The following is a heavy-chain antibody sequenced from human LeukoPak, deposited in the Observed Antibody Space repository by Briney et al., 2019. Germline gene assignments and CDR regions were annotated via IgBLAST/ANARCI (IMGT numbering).Heavy chain of an antibody. CDR1: GGSISRYY. D-gene: IGHD6-6*01. CDR2: FSPSGTT. V-gene: IGHV4-4*07. Sequence: SETLSLTCTVSGGSISRYYWSWIRQPAGEGLEWIGRFSPSGTTNYNPSLKSRVTMSVDTSKNQFSLNLTSVTAADTAVYYCARVYSSSSGTTFDYWGQGTLVTVSS. J-gene: IGHJ4*02. CDR3: ARVYSSSSGTTFDY.